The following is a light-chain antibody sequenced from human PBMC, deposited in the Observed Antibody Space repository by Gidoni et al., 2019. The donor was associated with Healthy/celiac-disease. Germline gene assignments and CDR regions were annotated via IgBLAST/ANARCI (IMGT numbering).Light chain of an antibody. CDR1: QSVLYSSNNKNY. Sequence: DIVMTQSPDSLAVSLVERATINCKSSQSVLYSSNNKNYLAWYQQKPGQPPKLLIYWASTRESGVPDRFSGSGSGTDFTLTISSMQDEDVAVYYCQQYYSTPPTFGGGTKVEIK. CDR3: QQYYSTPPT. V-gene: IGKV4-1*01. J-gene: IGKJ4*01. CDR2: WAS.